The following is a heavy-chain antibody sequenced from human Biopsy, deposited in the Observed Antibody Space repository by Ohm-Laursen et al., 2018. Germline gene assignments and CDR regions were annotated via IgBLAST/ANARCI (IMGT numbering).Heavy chain of an antibody. CDR3: ARVPAYPSIDGYYGLDL. CDR1: GYSFAGYY. CDR2: INPNSGNA. J-gene: IGHJ6*02. D-gene: IGHD3-9*01. V-gene: IGHV1-2*02. Sequence: ASVKVSCKASGYSFAGYYLHWVRQAPGHGLEWMGWINPNSGNANYAQSFQGRLTVTRDTSISTAYMELTSLTFDDTAIYYCARVPAYPSIDGYYGLDLWGQGTTVIISS.